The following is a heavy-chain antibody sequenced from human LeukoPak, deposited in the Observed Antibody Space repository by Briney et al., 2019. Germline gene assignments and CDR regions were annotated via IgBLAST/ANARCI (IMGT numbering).Heavy chain of an antibody. V-gene: IGHV3-74*01. Sequence: GGSLRLSCAASGFTFSNYWMHWVRQAPGKGLVWVSRINGDGSSTSYADSVRGRFTISRDNAKNTLYLQMSSLRVEDTALYYCATFGYRSGGNCFSDYWGQGTLVTVSS. J-gene: IGHJ4*02. D-gene: IGHD2-15*01. CDR1: GFTFSNYW. CDR3: ATFGYRSGGNCFSDY. CDR2: INGDGSST.